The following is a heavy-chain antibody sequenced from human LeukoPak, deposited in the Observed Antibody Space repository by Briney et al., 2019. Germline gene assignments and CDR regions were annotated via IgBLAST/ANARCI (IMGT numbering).Heavy chain of an antibody. D-gene: IGHD2-15*01. V-gene: IGHV3-48*03. J-gene: IGHJ5*02. CDR3: TSVYCSGGSCYDH. Sequence: GGSLRLSCAASGFTFSSYEMNWVRQAPGKGLEWVSYISSSGSTIYYADSVKGRFTISRDNAKNSLYLQMNSLKTEDTAVYYCTSVYCSGGSCYDHWGQGTLVTVSS. CDR2: ISSSGSTI. CDR1: GFTFSSYE.